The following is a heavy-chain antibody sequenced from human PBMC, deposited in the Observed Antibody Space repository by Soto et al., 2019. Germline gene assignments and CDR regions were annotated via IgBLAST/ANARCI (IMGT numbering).Heavy chain of an antibody. V-gene: IGHV1-18*01. CDR2: ISGYNGNA. CDR3: AREGSYGWYDC. J-gene: IGHJ5*01. Sequence: QVQLVQSGAEVRKPGASVKVSCKASGYTFSSHGIIWVRQAPGQGLEWMGWISGYNGNAKYAQRFQGRVTMTTDTSKNTVYMDLRSLGSDDSAVYYCAREGSYGWYDCWGQGTLVTVSS. CDR1: GYTFSSHG. D-gene: IGHD2-15*01.